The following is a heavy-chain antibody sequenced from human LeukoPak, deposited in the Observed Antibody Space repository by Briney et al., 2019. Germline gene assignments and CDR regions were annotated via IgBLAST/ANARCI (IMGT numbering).Heavy chain of an antibody. D-gene: IGHD3-22*01. Sequence: GGSLRLSCAASGFTFSDYSMNWVRQAPGKGLEWVASVNTVSSYIYYADSMRGRFTISRDNAKNSLFLQMNSLRAEDTAVYYCARLRRNSDRSDFFYYYDHWGQGTLVTVSS. CDR1: GFTFSDYS. V-gene: IGHV3-21*01. J-gene: IGHJ4*02. CDR2: VNTVSSYI. CDR3: ARLRRNSDRSDFFYYYDH.